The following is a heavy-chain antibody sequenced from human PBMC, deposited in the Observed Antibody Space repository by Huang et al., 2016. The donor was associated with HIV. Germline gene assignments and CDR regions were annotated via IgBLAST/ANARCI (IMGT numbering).Heavy chain of an antibody. J-gene: IGHJ3*02. D-gene: IGHD3-22*01. CDR3: ARHFSYYDSSGYTPWDAFDI. Sequence: QLQLQGSGPGLVKPSETLSLTCTVSGGSITSSSYYWGWIRQPPGKGLEWVGSIYYSGSTDYNPSLKSRVTVSVDTSKNQFSLKLSSVIAADTAVYYCARHFSYYDSSGYTPWDAFDIWGQGTMVTVSS. CDR1: GGSITSSSYY. V-gene: IGHV4-39*01. CDR2: IYYSGST.